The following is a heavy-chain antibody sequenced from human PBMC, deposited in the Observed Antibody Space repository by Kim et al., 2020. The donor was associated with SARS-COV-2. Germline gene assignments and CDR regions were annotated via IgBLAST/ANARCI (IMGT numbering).Heavy chain of an antibody. V-gene: IGHV3-21*01. J-gene: IGHJ6*02. CDR3: ARDSPDLFYRTYYDILTGSWGGRDV. CDR2: ISSSSRYI. CDR1: GFTFSSYS. D-gene: IGHD3-9*01. Sequence: GGSLRLSCAASGFTFSSYSMNWVRQAPGKGLEWVSSISSSSRYIYYADSVKGRFTISRDNAKNSLYLQMNSLRAEDTAVYYCARDSPDLFYRTYYDILTGSWGGRDVWGQRTTVTVSS.